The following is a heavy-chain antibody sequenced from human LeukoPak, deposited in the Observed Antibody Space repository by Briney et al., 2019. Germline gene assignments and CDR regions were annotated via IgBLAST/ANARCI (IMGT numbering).Heavy chain of an antibody. CDR3: AREYYYGSFDY. J-gene: IGHJ4*02. V-gene: IGHV4-61*01. CDR2: IYYSGST. Sequence: SETLSLTCTVSGGSVSSGSYYWSWIRQPPGKGLEWIGYIYYSGSTDYNPSLKSRVTISVDTSKNQFSLKLSSVTAADAAVYYRAREYYYGSFDYWGQGTLVTVSS. CDR1: GGSVSSGSYY. D-gene: IGHD3-10*01.